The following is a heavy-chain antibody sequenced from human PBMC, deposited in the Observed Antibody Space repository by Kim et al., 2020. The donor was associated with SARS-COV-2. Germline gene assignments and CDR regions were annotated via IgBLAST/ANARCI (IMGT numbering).Heavy chain of an antibody. V-gene: IGHV1-69*04. CDR1: GGTFSSYA. Sequence: SVKVSCKASGGTFSSYAISWVRQAPGQGLEWMGRIIPILVIANSAQKFQGRVTITADKSTSTAYMELSSLRSEDTAVYYCARKREGYSSGQYYYYGMDVWGQGTTVTVSS. J-gene: IGHJ6*02. CDR3: ARKREGYSSGQYYYYGMDV. D-gene: IGHD6-19*01. CDR2: IIPILVIA.